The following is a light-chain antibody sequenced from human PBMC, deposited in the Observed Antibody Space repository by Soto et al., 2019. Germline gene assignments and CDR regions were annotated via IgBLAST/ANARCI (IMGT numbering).Light chain of an antibody. Sequence: EIVMTQSPATLSVSPGERATLSCTASQSVSSNLAWYQQKPGQAPRVLIYGASNRATGIPARFSGCGSGTEFTLTISSLQSEDYAVYYCQQYNTWPRAFGQGTKVEIK. CDR2: GAS. V-gene: IGKV3-15*01. CDR3: QQYNTWPRA. J-gene: IGKJ1*01. CDR1: QSVSSN.